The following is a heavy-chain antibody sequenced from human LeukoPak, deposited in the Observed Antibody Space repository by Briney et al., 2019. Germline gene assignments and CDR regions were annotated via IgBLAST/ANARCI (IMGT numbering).Heavy chain of an antibody. CDR1: GGSICSTTYY. D-gene: IGHD3-22*01. CDR3: ARHSTDSSGYSYYYYYGIDV. J-gene: IGHJ6*02. CDR2: IYCSGST. V-gene: IGHV4-39*01. Sequence: PSETLSLTCTVSGGSICSTTYYWAWIRQPPGKGLEWVGSIYCSGSTYYNPSLKSRVTISVDTSKNQFSLKLSSVTAADTAVYYCARHSTDSSGYSYYYYYGIDVWGQGTTVTVSS.